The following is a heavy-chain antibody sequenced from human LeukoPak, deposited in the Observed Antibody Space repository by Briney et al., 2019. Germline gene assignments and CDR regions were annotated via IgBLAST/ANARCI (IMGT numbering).Heavy chain of an antibody. V-gene: IGHV3-48*02. CDR1: GFTFSSNS. D-gene: IGHD3-3*01. CDR3: ARVLRFLGP. J-gene: IGHJ5*02. Sequence: GGSLRLSCAASGFTFSSNSMSWVRQAPGKGLEWISHISSSSSTIYYADSVKGRFTISRDNAKNSLYLQMNSLRDEDTAVYYCARVLRFLGPWGQGTPVTVSS. CDR2: ISSSSSTI.